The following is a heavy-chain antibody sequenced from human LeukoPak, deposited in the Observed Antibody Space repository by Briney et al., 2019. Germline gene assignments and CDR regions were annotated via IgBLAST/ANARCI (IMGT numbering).Heavy chain of an antibody. J-gene: IGHJ4*02. V-gene: IGHV1-69*13. D-gene: IGHD2-2*01. CDR3: ARDRYCSSTSCYYYFDY. CDR2: IIPIFGTA. CDR1: GGTFSSYA. Sequence: ASVKVSCKASGGTFSSYAISWVRQAPGQGLEWMGGIIPIFGTANYAQKFQGRVTITADESTNTAYMELSSLRSEDTAVYYCARDRYCSSTSCYYYFDYWGQGTLVTVSS.